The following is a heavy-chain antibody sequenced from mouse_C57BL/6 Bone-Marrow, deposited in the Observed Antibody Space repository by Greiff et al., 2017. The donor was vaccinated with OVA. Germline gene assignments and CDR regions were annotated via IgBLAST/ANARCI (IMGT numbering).Heavy chain of an antibody. Sequence: EVMLVESGGGLVKPGGSLKLSCAASGFTFSSYAMSWVRQTPEKRLEWVATISDGGSYTYYPDNVTGRFTISRDNAKNNLYLQRSHLKSEDTAMYYCARDCYGYDGYYAMDYWGQGTSVTVSS. CDR3: ARDCYGYDGYYAMDY. J-gene: IGHJ4*01. CDR1: GFTFSSYA. CDR2: ISDGGSYT. D-gene: IGHD2-2*01. V-gene: IGHV5-4*01.